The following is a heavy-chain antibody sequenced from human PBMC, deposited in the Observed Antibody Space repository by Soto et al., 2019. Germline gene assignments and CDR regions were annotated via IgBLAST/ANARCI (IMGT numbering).Heavy chain of an antibody. CDR3: ARDTGPLVTLFDY. V-gene: IGHV3-33*01. Sequence: GSLRLSCAASGFTFSSYGMHXVRQAPGKGPEWVAVIWYDGSNKYYADSVKGRFTISRDNSKNTLYLQMNSLRAEDTAVYYCARDTGPLVTLFDYWGQGTLVTVSS. J-gene: IGHJ4*02. CDR1: GFTFSSYG. D-gene: IGHD3-10*01. CDR2: IWYDGSNK.